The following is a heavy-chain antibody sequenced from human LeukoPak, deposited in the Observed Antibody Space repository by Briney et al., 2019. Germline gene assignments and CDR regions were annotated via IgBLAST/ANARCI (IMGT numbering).Heavy chain of an antibody. D-gene: IGHD6-19*01. CDR1: GFRFSSHW. CDR3: AKTTTGYSSGRFPGWPVDY. J-gene: IGHJ4*02. V-gene: IGHV3-7*03. CDR2: INEDGSQK. Sequence: PGGSLRLSCAASGFRFSSHWMSWVRQVPGKGPEWVAKINEDGSQKYYVDSVKGRFTISRDNSKNTVYLQMNSLRAEDTAVYYCAKTTTGYSSGRFPGWPVDYWGQGTLVTVSS.